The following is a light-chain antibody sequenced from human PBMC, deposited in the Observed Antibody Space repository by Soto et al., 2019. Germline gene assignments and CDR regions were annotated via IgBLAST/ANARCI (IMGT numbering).Light chain of an antibody. CDR1: QDISNY. CDR3: QQYDSLPIT. Sequence: DIQLTQSPSSLPASVGDRVTITCQASQDISNYLNWYQQKPGKAPELLINDASNLEMGVPSRFSGVGSGTDFTFTISSLQPEDIATYFCQQYDSLPITFGQGTRLGL. V-gene: IGKV1-33*01. J-gene: IGKJ5*01. CDR2: DAS.